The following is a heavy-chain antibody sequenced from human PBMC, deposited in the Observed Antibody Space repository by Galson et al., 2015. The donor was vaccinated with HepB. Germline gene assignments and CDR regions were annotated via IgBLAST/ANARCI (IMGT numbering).Heavy chain of an antibody. D-gene: IGHD6-19*01. V-gene: IGHV1-18*01. CDR3: ARGGGSGDYDYYYYMDV. J-gene: IGHJ6*03. CDR1: GYTFTRYG. CDR2: ISTYTGNS. Sequence: SVKVSCKASGYTFTRYGISWVRQAPGQGLEWMGWISTYTGNSKYAQKVRGRVTMTTDTATSTDYMELRSLRSDDTAVYYCARGGGSGDYDYYYYMDVWGKGTTVTVSS.